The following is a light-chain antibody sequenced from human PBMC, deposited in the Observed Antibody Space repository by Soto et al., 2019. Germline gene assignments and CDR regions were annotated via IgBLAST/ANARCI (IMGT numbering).Light chain of an antibody. CDR3: QQYGGSPQVT. CDR2: DAS. V-gene: IGKV3D-20*01. Sequence: IVLTQSPATLSLSPGERASLSCGASQSVSSSYLAWYQHKPGLAPRLLIYDASSRATGIPDRFSGSGSGTDFTLTISRREPEDFAVYYCQQYGGSPQVTFGGGTKVEIK. CDR1: QSVSSSY. J-gene: IGKJ4*01.